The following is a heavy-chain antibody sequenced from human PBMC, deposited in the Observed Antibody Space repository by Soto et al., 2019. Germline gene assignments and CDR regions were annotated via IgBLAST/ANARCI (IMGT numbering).Heavy chain of an antibody. D-gene: IGHD3-16*02. CDR1: CYTFTSYG. J-gene: IGHJ5*02. CDR2: ISAYNGNT. V-gene: IGHV1-18*04. Sequence: ASVKVSDKASCYTFTSYGISWVRQAPGQGLEWMGWISAYNGNTNYAQKLQGRVTMTTDTSTSTAYMELKSLRSDDTAVYYCAKGEYYDYVWGSYRQYNWFDPWGQGTLVTVSS. CDR3: AKGEYYDYVWGSYRQYNWFDP.